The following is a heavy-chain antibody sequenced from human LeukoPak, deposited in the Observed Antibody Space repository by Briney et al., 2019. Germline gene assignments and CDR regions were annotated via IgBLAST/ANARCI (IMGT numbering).Heavy chain of an antibody. V-gene: IGHV3-21*01. J-gene: IGHJ1*01. CDR2: ISSSSGDI. CDR3: ARGGSTSSSSHFHH. D-gene: IGHD6-6*01. Sequence: GGSLRLSCAASGFSFSTYSMNWVRQAPGKGPEWVSSISSSSGDIYYGDSVKGRFTISRDNAKNSLYLQMNSLRAEDTAVYYCARGGSTSSSSHFHHWGQGTLVTVSS. CDR1: GFSFSTYS.